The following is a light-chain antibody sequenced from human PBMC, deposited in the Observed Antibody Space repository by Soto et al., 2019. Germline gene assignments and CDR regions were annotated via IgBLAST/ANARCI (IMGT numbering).Light chain of an antibody. CDR3: QQYDSYSSGP. CDR2: DAS. CDR1: QSISHW. V-gene: IGKV1-5*01. J-gene: IGKJ1*01. Sequence: DIQMTQSPATLSASVGDSVTITCRASQSISHWLAWYQQKPGKAPKFLIYDASSLESGVPSRFSGSGSGTEFTLTISSLQPDDFATYYCQQYDSYSSGPFGQGTKVDIK.